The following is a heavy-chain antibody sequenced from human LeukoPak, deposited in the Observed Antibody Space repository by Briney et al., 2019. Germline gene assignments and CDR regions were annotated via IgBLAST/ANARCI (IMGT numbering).Heavy chain of an antibody. CDR3: ARGSNDFWSGYCDFDY. Sequence: GASVKVSCTASGYTFTSNYIHWVRQAPGQGLEWMGWISAYNGNTNYAQKLQGRVTMTTDTSTSTAYMELRSLRSDDTAVYYCARGSNDFWSGYCDFDYWGQETLVTVSS. CDR1: GYTFTSNY. CDR2: ISAYNGNT. V-gene: IGHV1-18*04. J-gene: IGHJ4*02. D-gene: IGHD3-3*01.